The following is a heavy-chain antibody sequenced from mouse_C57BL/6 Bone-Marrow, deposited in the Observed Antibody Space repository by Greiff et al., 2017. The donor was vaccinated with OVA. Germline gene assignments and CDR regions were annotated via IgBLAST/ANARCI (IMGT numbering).Heavy chain of an antibody. CDR1: GFTFSSYA. Sequence: EVQLMESGGGLVKPGGSLKLSCAASGFTFSSYAMSWVRQTPEKRLEWVATISDGGSYTYYPDNVKGRFTISRDNAKNNLYLQMSHLKSEDTAMYYCARLSGLFDYWGQGTTLTVSS. D-gene: IGHD6-2*01. V-gene: IGHV5-4*01. CDR3: ARLSGLFDY. CDR2: ISDGGSYT. J-gene: IGHJ2*01.